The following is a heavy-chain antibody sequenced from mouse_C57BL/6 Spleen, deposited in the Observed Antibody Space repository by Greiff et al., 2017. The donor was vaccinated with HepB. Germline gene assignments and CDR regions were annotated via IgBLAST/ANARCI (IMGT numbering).Heavy chain of an antibody. CDR2: IDPENGDT. D-gene: IGHD2-2*01. CDR1: GFNIKDDY. CDR3: TTWGYPFAY. V-gene: IGHV14-4*01. J-gene: IGHJ3*01. Sequence: EVQLQQSGAELVRPGASVKLSCTASGFNIKDDYMHWVKQRPAQGLEWIGWIDPENGDTEYASKFQGKATITADTSSNTAYRQLSSLTSEDTAVYYCTTWGYPFAYWGQGTLVTVSA.